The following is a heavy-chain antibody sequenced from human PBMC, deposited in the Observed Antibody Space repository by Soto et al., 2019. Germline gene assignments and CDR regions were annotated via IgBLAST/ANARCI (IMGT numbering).Heavy chain of an antibody. Sequence: QVQLVESGGGVVQPGRSLRLSCAASGFTFSSYGMHWVRQAPGKGLEWVAVISYDGSNKYYADSVKGRFTISRDNSKNTVYLQMNSLRAEDTAVYYCAKDLLGPGRAYGMDVWGQGTTATVSS. CDR2: ISYDGSNK. D-gene: IGHD7-27*01. CDR1: GFTFSSYG. J-gene: IGHJ6*02. V-gene: IGHV3-30*18. CDR3: AKDLLGPGRAYGMDV.